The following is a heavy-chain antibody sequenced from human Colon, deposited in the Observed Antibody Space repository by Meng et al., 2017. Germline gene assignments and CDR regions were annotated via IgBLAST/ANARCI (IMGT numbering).Heavy chain of an antibody. Sequence: VHLQGSGPVLVRPSETLSLTCTVAGGSVISNSYYWSWIRQSPGKGLEWIGFIYYSGSTNYNPSLKSRVTISVDTSKNQFSLKVSSVTAADTAVYYCARDSGYDKNWFDPWGQGTLVTVSS. J-gene: IGHJ5*02. D-gene: IGHD5-12*01. V-gene: IGHV4-61*01. CDR1: GGSVISNSYY. CDR3: ARDSGYDKNWFDP. CDR2: IYYSGST.